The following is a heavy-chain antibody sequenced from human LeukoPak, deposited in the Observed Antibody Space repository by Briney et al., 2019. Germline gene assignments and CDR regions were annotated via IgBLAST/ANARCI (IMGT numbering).Heavy chain of an antibody. J-gene: IGHJ4*02. CDR3: AKRGINFDFDY. V-gene: IGHV3-23*01. CDR1: RFTFSSYA. D-gene: IGHD3-10*01. Sequence: PGGSLRLSCAASRFTFSSYAMSWVRQAPGKGLEWVSAISGSTSSTYYADSVKGRFTISRDNSINTLFLQMNSLRAEDTAVYYCAKRGINFDFDYWGQGTLVTVSS. CDR2: ISGSTSST.